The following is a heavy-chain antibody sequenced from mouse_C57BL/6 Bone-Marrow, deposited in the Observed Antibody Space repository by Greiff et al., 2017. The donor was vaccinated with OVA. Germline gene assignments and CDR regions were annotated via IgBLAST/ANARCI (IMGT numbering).Heavy chain of an antibody. D-gene: IGHD1-1*01. V-gene: IGHV6-6*01. J-gene: IGHJ2*01. CDR2: IRNKANNHAK. CDR1: GFTFSDAW. CDR3: TRGYYYGSSRGYFDY. Sequence: EVHLVESGGGLVQPGGSMKLSCAASGFTFSDAWMDWVRQSPEKGLEWVAEIRNKANNHAKYYAESVKGRFTISSDDSKSSVYLQLNSLRAEDTGIYYCTRGYYYGSSRGYFDYWGQGTTLTVSS.